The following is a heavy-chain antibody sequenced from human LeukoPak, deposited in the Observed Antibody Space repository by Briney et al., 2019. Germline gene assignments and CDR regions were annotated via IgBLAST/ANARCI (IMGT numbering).Heavy chain of an antibody. CDR3: ARGNSGGYWFDP. D-gene: IGHD3-10*01. J-gene: IGHJ5*02. CDR2: IIPIFGTA. V-gene: IGHV1-69*05. CDR1: GGTFSSYA. Sequence: SVKVSCKASGGTFSSYAISWVRQAPGQGLEWMGGIIPIFGTANYAQKFQGRVTITTDESTSTAYMELSSLRSEDTAVYYCARGNSGGYWFDPWGQGTLVTVSS.